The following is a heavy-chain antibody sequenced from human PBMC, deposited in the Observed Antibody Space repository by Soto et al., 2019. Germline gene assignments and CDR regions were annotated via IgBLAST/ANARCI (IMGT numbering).Heavy chain of an antibody. D-gene: IGHD2-15*01. Sequence: EVQLVESGGGLVQPGGSLRLSCAASGFTFSSYWMSWVRQAPGKGLEWVANIKQDGSEKYYVDSVKGRFTISRDNAKNSLYLQMNSLSAEDTAVYYCARAGRGYCSGGSCYPVDYWGQGTLVTVSS. J-gene: IGHJ4*02. CDR3: ARAGRGYCSGGSCYPVDY. CDR2: IKQDGSEK. CDR1: GFTFSSYW. V-gene: IGHV3-7*01.